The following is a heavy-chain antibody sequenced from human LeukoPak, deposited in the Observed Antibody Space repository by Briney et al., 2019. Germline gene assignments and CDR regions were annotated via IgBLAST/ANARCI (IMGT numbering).Heavy chain of an antibody. CDR3: AKDRGGLGVVGQLYYGFDV. CDR1: GFTVSNYW. V-gene: IGHV3-74*01. CDR2: LKGDGSST. D-gene: IGHD2-21*01. J-gene: IGHJ6*02. Sequence: PAGSLTLSCAASGFTVSNYWMYWVRQAPGQGLVWVSRLKGDGSSTSIADSVKGRFTISRDNAKNTLYLQLHSLRIEDTAVYYCAKDRGGLGVVGQLYYGFDVWGQGDTVTVSS.